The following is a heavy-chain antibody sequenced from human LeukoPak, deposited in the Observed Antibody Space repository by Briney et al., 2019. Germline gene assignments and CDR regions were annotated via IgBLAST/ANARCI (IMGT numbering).Heavy chain of an antibody. J-gene: IGHJ4*02. D-gene: IGHD6-19*01. CDR3: ARDPPGSGWYEGSYDY. V-gene: IGHV4-39*07. CDR2: IYYTGST. CDR1: GGSITNSGYY. Sequence: PSETLSLTCTVSGGSITNSGYYWGWVRQPPGKGLEWIASIYYTGSTYYNPSLKSRVTISLDASKKQFSLNLSSVTAADTAVYYCARDPPGSGWYEGSYDYWGQGTLVTVSS.